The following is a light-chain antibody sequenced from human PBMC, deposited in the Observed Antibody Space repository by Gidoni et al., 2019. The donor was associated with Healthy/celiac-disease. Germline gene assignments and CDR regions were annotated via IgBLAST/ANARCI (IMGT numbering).Light chain of an antibody. CDR2: AAS. J-gene: IGKJ4*01. Sequence: DIQMTQSPSSLSASVGDRVTITCRASQSISSYLNWYQQKPGKAPKVLIYAASSLQSGVPSMFSGSGSGTDFTLTISSLQPGDFATYYCQQSYSTLSLTFXGXTKVEIK. CDR3: QQSYSTLSLT. V-gene: IGKV1-39*01. CDR1: QSISSY.